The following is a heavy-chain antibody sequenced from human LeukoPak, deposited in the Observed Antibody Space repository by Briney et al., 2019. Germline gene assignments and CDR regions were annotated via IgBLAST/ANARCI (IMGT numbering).Heavy chain of an antibody. Sequence: ASVTVSCKASGYTFTSYDINWVRQATGQGLEWMGWMNPNSGNTGYAQKFQGRVTMTRNTSISTAYMELRSLRSEDTAVYYCARELVVVAQVALGYWGQGTLVTVSS. CDR1: GYTFTSYD. J-gene: IGHJ4*02. D-gene: IGHD2-15*01. CDR3: ARELVVVAQVALGY. CDR2: MNPNSGNT. V-gene: IGHV1-8*01.